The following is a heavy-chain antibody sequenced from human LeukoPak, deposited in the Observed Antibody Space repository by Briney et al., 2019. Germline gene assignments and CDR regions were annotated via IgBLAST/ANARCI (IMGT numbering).Heavy chain of an antibody. J-gene: IGHJ6*02. CDR1: GYRFTSYW. V-gene: IGHV5-51*01. D-gene: IGHD2-2*01. Sequence: GESLKISCKGSGYRFTSYWIGWVRQMPGKGLEWMGSIYPGDSDTRYSPSIQGQVTISADKSISTAYLQWSSLKAPDTAIYYCARLNIVVEAPATDYYCGMDVWGQGTTVPVSS. CDR2: IYPGDSDT. CDR3: ARLNIVVEAPATDYYCGMDV.